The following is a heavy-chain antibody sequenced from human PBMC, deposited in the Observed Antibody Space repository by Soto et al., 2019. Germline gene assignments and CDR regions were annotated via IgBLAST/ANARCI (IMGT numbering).Heavy chain of an antibody. CDR3: ARAVYIGLRFLERLFDSGMAV. CDR1: GFTFSDSY. D-gene: IGHD3-3*01. V-gene: IGHV3-11*01. CDR2: ISSSGSTI. J-gene: IGHJ6*02. Sequence: PGGSLRLSCAASGFTFSDSYMSWIRQAPGKGLEWVSYISSSGSTIYYADSVKGRFTISRDNAKNSLYLQMNSLRAEDTAVYYCARAVYIGLRFLERLFDSGMAVWVPGTTVTVSS.